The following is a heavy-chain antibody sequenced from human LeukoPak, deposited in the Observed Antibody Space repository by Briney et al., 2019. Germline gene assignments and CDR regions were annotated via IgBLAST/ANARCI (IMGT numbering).Heavy chain of an antibody. CDR2: ISGSGGST. CDR1: GFTFSSYA. CDR3: ARVGNSGSYQPY. Sequence: PGGSLRLSCVVSGFTFSSYAMSWVRQAPGKGLEWVSAISGSGGSTYYADSVKGRFTISRDNSKNTLYLQMNSLRAEDTALYYCARVGNSGSYQPYWGQGTLVTVSS. D-gene: IGHD1-26*01. V-gene: IGHV3-23*01. J-gene: IGHJ4*02.